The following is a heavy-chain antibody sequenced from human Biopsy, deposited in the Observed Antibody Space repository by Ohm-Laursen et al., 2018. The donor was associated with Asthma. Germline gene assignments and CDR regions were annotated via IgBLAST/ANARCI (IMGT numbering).Heavy chain of an antibody. V-gene: IGHV3-30*03. CDR1: GFVFSQSG. D-gene: IGHD4-23*01. CDR2: ILSDGHNK. CDR3: ARESGQDSGGTGAFDR. Sequence: SLRLSCSATGFVFSQSGVHWVREARGRVQVWVARILSDGHNKYYKDSVKGRFTISRDNSKLRLYLEINSLRVEDSAVYYCARESGQDSGGTGAFDRWGQGIMVAVSS. J-gene: IGHJ3*02.